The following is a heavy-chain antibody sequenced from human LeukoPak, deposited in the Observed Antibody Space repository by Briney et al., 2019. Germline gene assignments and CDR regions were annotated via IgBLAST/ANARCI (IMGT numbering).Heavy chain of an antibody. Sequence: GSLRLSCAASGFTFSDYYMSWIRQPPGKGLEWIGEINHSGSTNYNPSLKSRVTISVDTSKNQFSLKLSSVTAADTAVYYCARGHYYDSSGYYYYWGQGTLVTVSS. CDR3: ARGHYYDSSGYYYY. CDR2: INHSGST. CDR1: GFTFSDYY. D-gene: IGHD3-22*01. V-gene: IGHV4-34*01. J-gene: IGHJ4*02.